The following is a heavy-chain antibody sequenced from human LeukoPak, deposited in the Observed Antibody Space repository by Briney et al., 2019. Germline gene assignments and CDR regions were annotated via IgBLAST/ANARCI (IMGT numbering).Heavy chain of an antibody. CDR2: ISSSSSTI. V-gene: IGHV3-48*01. CDR3: AQYCSSTSCRRGDRAASYKTANGGL. CDR1: GFTFSSYS. J-gene: IGHJ4*02. D-gene: IGHD2-2*01. Sequence: GGSLRLSCAASGFTFSSYSMNWVRQAPGKGLEWVSYISSSSSTIYYAHSVKGRFTISRNNAKNTLYLQMNSLRAEDTAVYYCAQYCSSTSCRRGDRAASYKTANGGLRGQGTLVTVSS.